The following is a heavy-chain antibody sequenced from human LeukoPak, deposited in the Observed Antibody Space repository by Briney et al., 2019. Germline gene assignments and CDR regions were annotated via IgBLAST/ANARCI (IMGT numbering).Heavy chain of an antibody. CDR1: GYTFTSYD. D-gene: IGHD6-19*01. Sequence: EASAKVSCKASGYTFTSYDINWVRQATGQGLEWMGWMNPNSGNTGYAQKFQGRVTMTRNTSISTAYMELSSLRSEDTAVYYCARYSSGYDAFDIWGQGTMVTVSS. J-gene: IGHJ3*02. CDR2: MNPNSGNT. V-gene: IGHV1-8*01. CDR3: ARYSSGYDAFDI.